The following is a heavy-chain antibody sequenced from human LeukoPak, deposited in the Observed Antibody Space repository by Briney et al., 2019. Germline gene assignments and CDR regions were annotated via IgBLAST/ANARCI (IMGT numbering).Heavy chain of an antibody. V-gene: IGHV1-3*01. D-gene: IGHD3-9*01. CDR2: INAGDGNT. Sequence: ASVKVSCKASGYTFTSYAMHWVRQAPGQRLEWMGWINAGDGNTKYSQKFQGRVTITRDTSASTAYMELSSLRSEDTAVYYCARGPWVYYDILTGSPVFDYWGQGTLVTVSS. CDR3: ARGPWVYYDILTGSPVFDY. J-gene: IGHJ4*02. CDR1: GYTFTSYA.